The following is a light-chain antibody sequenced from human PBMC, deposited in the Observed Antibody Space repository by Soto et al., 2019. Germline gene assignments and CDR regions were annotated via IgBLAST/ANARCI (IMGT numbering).Light chain of an antibody. CDR1: QSVCSE. Sequence: ERVMRQSPATLSVSPRKRATLSCRASQSVCSELAWYQQKPGQGPRILIYGASTRATGIPARFSGSGSGTEFTLTISSLQSEDFAVYHCQHYSTWLWTFGQGTKVEIK. CDR2: GAS. V-gene: IGKV3-15*01. CDR3: QHYSTWLWT. J-gene: IGKJ1*01.